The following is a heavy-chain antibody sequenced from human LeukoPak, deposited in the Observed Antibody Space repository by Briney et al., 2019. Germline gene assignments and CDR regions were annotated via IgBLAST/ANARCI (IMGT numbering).Heavy chain of an antibody. Sequence: SGGSLRLSCAASGFTFSSYAMSWVRQAPGKGLEWVSAISGSGGSTYYADSVKGRFTISRDNSKNTLYLQMNSLRAEDTAVYYCAKDFGAYSSSWYVFDYWGQGTLVTVSS. CDR3: AKDFGAYSSSWYVFDY. CDR2: ISGSGGST. J-gene: IGHJ4*02. V-gene: IGHV3-23*01. CDR1: GFTFSSYA. D-gene: IGHD6-13*01.